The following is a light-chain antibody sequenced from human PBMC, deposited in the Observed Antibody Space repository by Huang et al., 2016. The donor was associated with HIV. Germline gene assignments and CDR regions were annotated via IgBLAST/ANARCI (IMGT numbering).Light chain of an antibody. V-gene: IGKV1-39*01. CDR2: SAS. J-gene: IGKJ1*01. CDR1: QTISTH. CDR3: QQSYSSPRT. Sequence: DIQMTQPPSSLSASVGDGVTITCRADQTISTHLNWYQQKTGKAPKLLIYSASISQTGVPSRFTGSGSGTDFTLIISSLQPEDFATYYCQQSYSSPRTFGQGTRVEIK.